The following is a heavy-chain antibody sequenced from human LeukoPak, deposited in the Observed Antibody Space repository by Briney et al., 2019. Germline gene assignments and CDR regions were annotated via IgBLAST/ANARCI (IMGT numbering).Heavy chain of an antibody. D-gene: IGHD5-18*01. V-gene: IGHV1-8*01. Sequence: ASVKVSCKASGYTFTSYDINWVRQATGQGLEWMGWMNPNSGNTGYAQKFQGRVTLTRNTSISTAFMELSSLRSEDAAVYYCARGLGRTAMVTRGEVRFDYWGQGTLVTVSS. CDR2: MNPNSGNT. CDR3: ARGLGRTAMVTRGEVRFDY. J-gene: IGHJ4*02. CDR1: GYTFTSYD.